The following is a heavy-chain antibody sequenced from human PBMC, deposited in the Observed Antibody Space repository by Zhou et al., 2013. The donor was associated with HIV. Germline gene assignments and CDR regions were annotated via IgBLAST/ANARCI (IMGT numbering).Heavy chain of an antibody. D-gene: IGHD1-1*01. J-gene: IGHJ6*03. CDR2: IIPILGIA. CDR3: AHTGGYRYYMDV. V-gene: IGHV1-69*04. Sequence: QVQLVQSGAEVKKPGSSVKVSCKASGGTFSSYAISWVRQAPGQGLEWMGRIIPILGIANYAQKFQGRVTITADKSTSTAYMELSSLRSEDTAVYYCAHTGGYRYYMDVVGTKGPRSPSP. CDR1: GGTFSSYA.